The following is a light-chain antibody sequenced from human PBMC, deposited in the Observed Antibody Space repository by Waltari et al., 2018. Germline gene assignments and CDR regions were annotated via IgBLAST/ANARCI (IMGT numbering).Light chain of an antibody. CDR1: SGHSSNI. CDR2: VNSDGSH. J-gene: IGLJ3*02. V-gene: IGLV4-69*01. CDR3: ETGGHGTWV. Sequence: QLVLTQSPSASASLGASVKLTCTLSSGHSSNIIAWLQQQPGKGPRYLMKVNSDGSHRKGDDIPDRVSGSSSGAERYLTISSLQSEDEADYYCETGGHGTWVFGGGTKLTVL.